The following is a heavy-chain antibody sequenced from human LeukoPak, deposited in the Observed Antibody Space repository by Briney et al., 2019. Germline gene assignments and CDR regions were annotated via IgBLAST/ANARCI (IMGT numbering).Heavy chain of an antibody. D-gene: IGHD5-12*01. CDR1: GYTFTSYD. CDR2: MNPNSGNT. V-gene: IGHV1-8*01. Sequence: GASVKVSCKASGYTFTSYDINWVRQATGQGLEWMGWMNPNSGNTGYAQKFQGRVTMTRNTSISTAYMELSSLRSEDTAVYYCARVLVATTRVRGYYYYYGMDVWGQGTTVTVSS. J-gene: IGHJ6*02. CDR3: ARVLVATTRVRGYYYYYGMDV.